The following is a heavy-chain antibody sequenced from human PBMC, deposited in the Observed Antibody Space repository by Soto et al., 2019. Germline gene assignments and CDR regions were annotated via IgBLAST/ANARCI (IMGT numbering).Heavy chain of an antibody. J-gene: IGHJ4*02. V-gene: IGHV1-58*01. CDR3: SADRTYCGGDCYWD. D-gene: IGHD2-21*02. CDR1: GFTFTSSA. CDR2: IVVGSGNT. Sequence: QMQLVQSGPEVKKPGTSVKVSCKASGFTFTSSAVQWVRQARGQRREWIGWIVVGSGNTNYAQKFQERVTITRDMSTSTAYMELSSLRSEVTAVYYCSADRTYCGGDCYWDWGQGTLVTVSS.